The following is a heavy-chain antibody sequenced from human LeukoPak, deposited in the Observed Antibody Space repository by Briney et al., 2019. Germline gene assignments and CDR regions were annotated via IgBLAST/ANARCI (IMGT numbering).Heavy chain of an antibody. CDR3: ARVSRHYDFWSPEGY. D-gene: IGHD3-3*01. J-gene: IGHJ4*02. CDR1: GGSISSGDYY. Sequence: PSETLSLTCTVSGGSISSGDYYWSWIRQPPGKGLEWIGYIYYSGSTYYNPSLKSRVTISVDTSENQFSLKLSSVTAADTAVYYCARVSRHYDFWSPEGYWGQGTLVTVSS. V-gene: IGHV4-30-4*08. CDR2: IYYSGST.